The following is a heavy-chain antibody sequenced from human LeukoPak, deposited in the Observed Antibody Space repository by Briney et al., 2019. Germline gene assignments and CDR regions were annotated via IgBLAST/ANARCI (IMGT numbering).Heavy chain of an antibody. Sequence: GGSLRLSCAASGLTFSSYEMNWVRPAPGEGLEWVSYISSSGSTIYYADSVKGRFTISRDNAKNSLYLQMNSLRAEDTAVYYCAELGITMIGGVWGRGTTVTISS. CDR3: AELGITMIGGV. CDR2: ISSSGSTI. V-gene: IGHV3-48*03. J-gene: IGHJ6*04. CDR1: GLTFSSYE. D-gene: IGHD3-10*02.